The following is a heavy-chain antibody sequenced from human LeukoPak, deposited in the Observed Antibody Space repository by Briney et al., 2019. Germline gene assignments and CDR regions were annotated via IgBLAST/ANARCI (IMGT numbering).Heavy chain of an antibody. CDR1: GFTFSSYA. V-gene: IGHV3-23*01. CDR2: ISGSGGST. J-gene: IGHJ1*01. D-gene: IGHD6-19*01. CDR3: AKVYYSSGEVQH. Sequence: PGGSLRLSCAASGFTFSSYAMSWVRQAPGKGLEGVSAISGSGGSTYYADSVKGRFTISRDNSKNTLYLQMNSLRAEDTAVYYCAKVYYSSGEVQHWGQGTLVTVSS.